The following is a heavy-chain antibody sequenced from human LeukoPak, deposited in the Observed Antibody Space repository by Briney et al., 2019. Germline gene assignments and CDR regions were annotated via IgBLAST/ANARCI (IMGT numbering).Heavy chain of an antibody. D-gene: IGHD3-10*01. CDR2: ITSSGPHM. Sequence: GGSLRLSCAASGFTFSAYTVSWVRQAPGKGLEWVSSITSSGPHMYYADSVKGRFTVSRDNAKNSLYLQMNSLRAEDTAVYYCARIIGSGGSGSYYCLDYGGQGTLVTVSS. V-gene: IGHV3-21*01. CDR3: ARIIGSGGSGSYYCLDY. CDR1: GFTFSAYT. J-gene: IGHJ4*02.